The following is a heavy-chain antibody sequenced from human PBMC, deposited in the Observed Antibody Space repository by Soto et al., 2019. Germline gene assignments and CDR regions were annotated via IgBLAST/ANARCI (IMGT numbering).Heavy chain of an antibody. D-gene: IGHD2-21*01. CDR1: GGSISSYY. CDR3: ASFQVIPGRDRALIFAY. V-gene: IGHV4-59*08. CDR2: IYYSGST. Sequence: SETLSLTCTVSGGSISSYYWSWIRQPPGKGLEWIGYIYYSGSTNYNPSLKSRVPISVDTFKNQFSLKLSSVTAADTAVYYCASFQVIPGRDRALIFAYWGQGTLVTVS. J-gene: IGHJ4*01.